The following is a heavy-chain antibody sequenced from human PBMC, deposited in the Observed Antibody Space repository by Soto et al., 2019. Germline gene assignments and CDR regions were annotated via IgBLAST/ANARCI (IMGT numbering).Heavy chain of an antibody. CDR3: ARMDSVVRGITKNWFDP. V-gene: IGHV5-10-1*01. Sequence: GESLKTSCKGSGYSFTRYWISWVRQMPGRGLEWMGRIDPSDSYTNYGPSFQGHVTMSVDKSTSTAYLQWSSLKASDTAMSYCARMDSVVRGITKNWFDPWGQGTLVTVSS. CDR2: IDPSDSYT. D-gene: IGHD3-10*01. J-gene: IGHJ5*02. CDR1: GYSFTRYW.